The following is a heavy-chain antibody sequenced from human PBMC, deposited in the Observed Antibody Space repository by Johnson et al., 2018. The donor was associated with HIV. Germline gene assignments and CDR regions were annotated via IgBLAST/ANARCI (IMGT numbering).Heavy chain of an antibody. V-gene: IGHV3-30-3*01. J-gene: IGHJ3*02. D-gene: IGHD3-10*01. CDR1: KFTFSSYA. Sequence: QVQLVESGGGVVQPGRSLRLSCAASKFTFSSYAMHWVRQAPGKGLEWVAVISYDGSNKYYADSVKGRFTISRDNSKNTLYLQMNSLRAEDTAVYYCAREGKDAFDIWGQGTMVTVSS. CDR2: ISYDGSNK. CDR3: AREGKDAFDI.